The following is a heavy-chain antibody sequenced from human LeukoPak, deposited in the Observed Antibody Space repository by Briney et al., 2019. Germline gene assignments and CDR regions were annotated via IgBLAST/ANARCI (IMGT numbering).Heavy chain of an antibody. CDR3: AREVRGSSSESYYYYYMDV. CDR1: GFTFDDYG. Sequence: PGGSLRLSCAASGFTFDDYGMSWVRQAPGKGLEWVSGINWNGGSTGYADSVKGRFTISRDNAKNSLYLQMNSLRAEDTALYYCAREVRGSSSESYYYYYMDVWGKGTTVTVSS. J-gene: IGHJ6*03. D-gene: IGHD6-6*01. CDR2: INWNGGST. V-gene: IGHV3-20*04.